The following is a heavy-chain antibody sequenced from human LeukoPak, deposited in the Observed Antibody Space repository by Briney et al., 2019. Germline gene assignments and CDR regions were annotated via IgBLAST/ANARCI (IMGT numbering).Heavy chain of an antibody. CDR1: GFTFDDYA. Sequence: GGSLRLSCAASGFTFDDYAMHWVRQAPGKGLEWVSGISWNSGSIGYADSVKGRSTISRDNAKNSLYLQMNSLRAEDTALYYCAKDKKGRRWLQLGPYYFDYWGQGTLVTVSS. CDR3: AKDKKGRRWLQLGPYYFDY. V-gene: IGHV3-9*01. J-gene: IGHJ4*02. CDR2: ISWNSGSI. D-gene: IGHD5-24*01.